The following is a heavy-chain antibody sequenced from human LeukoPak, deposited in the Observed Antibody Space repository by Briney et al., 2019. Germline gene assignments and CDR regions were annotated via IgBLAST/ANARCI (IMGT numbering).Heavy chain of an antibody. V-gene: IGHV1-2*02. Sequence: GASVKVSCKASGYTFTSYGISWVRQAPGQGLEWMGWINPNSGGTKYAQKFQGRVTMTRDTSINTVYVELSSLTSDDTAIYYCTRGRQMNGDMNILEDCWGQGTLVTVSS. CDR3: TRGRQMNGDMNILEDC. J-gene: IGHJ4*02. D-gene: IGHD3-3*01. CDR1: GYTFTSYG. CDR2: INPNSGGT.